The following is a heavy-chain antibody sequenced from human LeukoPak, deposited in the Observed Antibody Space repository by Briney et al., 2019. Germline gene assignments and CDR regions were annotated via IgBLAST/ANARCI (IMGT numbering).Heavy chain of an antibody. Sequence: GGSLRLSCAASGFTFSGSDIHWVRQASGKGLEWVGHIRSKTNDYATADAASVKGRFTFSRDDSKNTAYIQMNSLKTEDTAVYYCTRHNYDRSGYGAFDIWGQGTMVTVSS. CDR2: IRSKTNDYAT. CDR1: GFTFSGSD. D-gene: IGHD3-22*01. V-gene: IGHV3-73*01. J-gene: IGHJ3*02. CDR3: TRHNYDRSGYGAFDI.